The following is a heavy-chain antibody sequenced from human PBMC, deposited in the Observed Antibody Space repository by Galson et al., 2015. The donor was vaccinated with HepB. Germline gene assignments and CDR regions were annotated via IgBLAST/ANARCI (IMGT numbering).Heavy chain of an antibody. J-gene: IGHJ6*02. CDR2: ISRTSINI. Sequence: SLRLSCAASGFTFSDHSMNWVRQAPGKGLEWVSSISRTSININYADSVKGRYTISRDNAKNSLYLQMNSLRAEDTAVYYCTRDVGNTKTYQYRGLDVWGQGTTITVSS. CDR3: TRDVGNTKTYQYRGLDV. V-gene: IGHV3-21*01. CDR1: GFTFSDHS. D-gene: IGHD2-2*01.